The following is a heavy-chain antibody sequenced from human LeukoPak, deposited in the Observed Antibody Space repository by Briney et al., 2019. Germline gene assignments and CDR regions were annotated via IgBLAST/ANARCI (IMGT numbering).Heavy chain of an antibody. J-gene: IGHJ3*02. Sequence: GGSLRLSCAASGFTFSSYEMNWVRQAPGKGLEWVSYISSSGSTIYYADSVKGRFTISRDNAKNSLYLQMNSLRAEDTAVYYCARPVVAATTPDTFDIWGQGTMATVSS. CDR3: ARPVVAATTPDTFDI. D-gene: IGHD2-15*01. CDR1: GFTFSSYE. V-gene: IGHV3-48*03. CDR2: ISSSGSTI.